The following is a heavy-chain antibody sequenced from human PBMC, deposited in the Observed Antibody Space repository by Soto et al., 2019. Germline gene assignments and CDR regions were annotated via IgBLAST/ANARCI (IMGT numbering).Heavy chain of an antibody. Sequence: GGSLRLSCAASGFTFSSYGMHWVRQAPGKGLEWVAVISYDGSNKYYADSVKGRFTISRDNSKNTLYLQMNSLRAEDTAVYYCAKAPYYDYVWGSYRYQYIDYWGQGTLVTVSS. CDR1: GFTFSSYG. J-gene: IGHJ4*02. V-gene: IGHV3-30*18. CDR3: AKAPYYDYVWGSYRYQYIDY. CDR2: ISYDGSNK. D-gene: IGHD3-16*02.